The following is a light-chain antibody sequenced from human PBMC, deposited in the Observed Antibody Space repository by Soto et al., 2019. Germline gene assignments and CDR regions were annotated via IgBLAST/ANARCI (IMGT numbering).Light chain of an antibody. CDR1: QSVSNN. Sequence: ETVMTQSPATLSVSPGQRVTLSCRASQSVSNNLAWYQQKPGRAPRLLIYGASTRATGIPVRFSGSGYGTEFTLTISSLQSEDFAVYYCQQYKNWPPYTFGQGTKLEIK. CDR2: GAS. V-gene: IGKV3-15*01. J-gene: IGKJ2*01. CDR3: QQYKNWPPYT.